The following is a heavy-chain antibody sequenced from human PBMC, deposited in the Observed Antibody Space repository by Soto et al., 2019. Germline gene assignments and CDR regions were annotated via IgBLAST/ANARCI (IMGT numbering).Heavy chain of an antibody. CDR2: IKTDGTYA. V-gene: IGHV3-74*01. CDR3: AAGGSGYYAN. D-gene: IGHD3-22*01. Sequence: EVQLVESGGDLVQPGGSLRLSCAASGFTFSTYWMHWVRQAPGKGLLWVSRIKTDGTYATYADSVKGRFTISRDNGKNTLYLQMNSLRVEAAAVYYCAAGGSGYYANWGEGTLVTVSS. J-gene: IGHJ4*02. CDR1: GFTFSTYW.